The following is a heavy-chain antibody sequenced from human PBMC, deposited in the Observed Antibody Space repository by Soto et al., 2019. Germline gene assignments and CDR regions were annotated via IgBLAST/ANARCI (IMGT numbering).Heavy chain of an antibody. V-gene: IGHV1-18*01. Sequence: QVQLVQSGAEVKKPGASVKVSCKASGYTFTSYGISWVRQAPGQGLEWMGWISAYNSNTNYAQKLQGRVTMTTDTSTSTAYMELRSLRSDDTAVYYCARVPVDDVLMVYALDYWGQGTLVTVSS. CDR1: GYTFTSYG. CDR2: ISAYNSNT. CDR3: ARVPVDDVLMVYALDY. D-gene: IGHD2-8*01. J-gene: IGHJ4*02.